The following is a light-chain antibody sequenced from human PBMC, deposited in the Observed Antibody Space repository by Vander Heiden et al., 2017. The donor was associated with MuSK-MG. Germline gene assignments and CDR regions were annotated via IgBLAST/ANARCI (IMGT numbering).Light chain of an antibody. CDR3: QQRSNGPPGVT. Sequence: EIVLTQSPATLSLSPGERATLSCRASQSVSSYLAWYQQKPGQAPRLLIYDASNRATGIPARFSGSGYGTDVTLTISSREPEDFAVYYCQQRSNGPPGVTFGPGTKVDIK. CDR1: QSVSSY. CDR2: DAS. V-gene: IGKV3-11*01. J-gene: IGKJ3*01.